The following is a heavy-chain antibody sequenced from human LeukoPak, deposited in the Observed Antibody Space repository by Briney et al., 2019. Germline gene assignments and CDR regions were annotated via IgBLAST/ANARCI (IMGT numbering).Heavy chain of an antibody. D-gene: IGHD3-3*01. CDR1: GYTFTSYG. J-gene: IGHJ4*02. V-gene: IGHV1-18*01. CDR3: ARVGPQRITIFGVVPRYFDY. Sequence: ASVKVPCKASGYTFTSYGISWVRQAPGQGLEWMGWISAYNGNTNYAQKLQGRVTMTTDTSTSTAYMELRSLRSDDTAVYYCARVGPQRITIFGVVPRYFDYWGQGTLVTVSS. CDR2: ISAYNGNT.